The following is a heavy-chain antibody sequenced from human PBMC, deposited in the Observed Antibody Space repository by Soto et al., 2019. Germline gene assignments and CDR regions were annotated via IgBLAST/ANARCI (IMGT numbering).Heavy chain of an antibody. CDR1: GYTFTSYA. V-gene: IGHV1-3*01. CDR3: AIPPWVSRWAFDI. D-gene: IGHD2-2*01. J-gene: IGHJ3*02. CDR2: INAGNGNT. Sequence: APVTVSCKASGYTFTSYAIHCMRQAPGQRLEWMGWINAGNGNTKYSQKFQGRVTITRDTSASTAYMELSSLRSEDTAVYYCAIPPWVSRWAFDIWGQGTMVTVSS.